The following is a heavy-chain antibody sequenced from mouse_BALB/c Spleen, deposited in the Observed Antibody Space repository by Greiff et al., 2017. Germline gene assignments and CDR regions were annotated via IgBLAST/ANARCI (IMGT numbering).Heavy chain of an antibody. Sequence: VQLQQSGAELVKPGASVKLSCTASGFNFNDTYMHWVKQRPEQGLEWIGRIDPANGNTKYDPKFQGKATITADTSSNTAYLQLSSLTSEDTAVYYCARDGNYPYYFDYWGQGTTLTVSS. J-gene: IGHJ2*01. D-gene: IGHD2-1*01. CDR1: GFNFNDTY. CDR3: ARDGNYPYYFDY. CDR2: IDPANGNT. V-gene: IGHV14-3*02.